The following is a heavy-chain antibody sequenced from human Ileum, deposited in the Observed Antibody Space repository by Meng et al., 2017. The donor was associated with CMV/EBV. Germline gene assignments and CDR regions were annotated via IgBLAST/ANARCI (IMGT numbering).Heavy chain of an antibody. Sequence: SVKVSCKASGGTFSSYAISWVRQAPGQGLEWMGGIIPIFGTANYAQKFQGRVTITTDESTSTAYMELSSLRSEDTAVYYCAADRPGSGYYDFWSGYFSEGMDVWGQGTTVTVSS. CDR1: GGTFSSYA. CDR2: IIPIFGTA. J-gene: IGHJ6*02. V-gene: IGHV1-69*05. CDR3: AADRPGSGYYDFWSGYFSEGMDV. D-gene: IGHD3-3*01.